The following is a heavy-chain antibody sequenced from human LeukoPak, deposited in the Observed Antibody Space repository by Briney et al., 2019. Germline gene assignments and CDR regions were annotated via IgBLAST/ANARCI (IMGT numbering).Heavy chain of an antibody. CDR2: IYTSGST. V-gene: IGHV4-4*07. CDR1: GGSISSYY. CDR3: ARLGGSSSWYVGYYYMDA. D-gene: IGHD6-13*01. J-gene: IGHJ6*03. Sequence: SETLSLTCTVSGGSISSYYWSWIRQPAGKGLEWIGRIYTSGSTNYNPSLKSRVTISVDKSKNQFSLKLSSVTAADTAVYYCARLGGSSSWYVGYYYMDAWGKGTTVTVSS.